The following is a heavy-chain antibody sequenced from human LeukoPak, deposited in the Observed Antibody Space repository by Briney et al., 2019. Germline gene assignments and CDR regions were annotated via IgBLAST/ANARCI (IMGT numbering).Heavy chain of an antibody. D-gene: IGHD4-17*01. CDR1: GFTFSSYW. CDR2: IKQDGSAK. V-gene: IGHV3-7*01. J-gene: IGHJ6*03. CDR3: ARDSTYGPVLYYMDV. Sequence: GGPLRLSCAASGFTFSSYWMGWVRQAPGKGLESVANIKQDGSAKYYVDSVKGRFTISRDNAKNTLYLQMNSLRAEDTAVYYCARDSTYGPVLYYMDVWGKGTTVTVSS.